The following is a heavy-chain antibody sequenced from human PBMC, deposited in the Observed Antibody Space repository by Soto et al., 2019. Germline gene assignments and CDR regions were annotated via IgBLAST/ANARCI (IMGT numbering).Heavy chain of an antibody. J-gene: IGHJ6*02. V-gene: IGHV5-51*01. CDR2: IYPGDSDA. Sequence: PGESLKISCKASGYTFTSYYIGWVRQMPGKGLEWMGIIYPGDSDANYSPSFQGHVTISADKSISTAYLQWSSLKASDTAMYYCARHRETARYYYYGMDVWGQGTTVTVSS. CDR3: ARHRETARYYYYGMDV. CDR1: GYTFTSYY. D-gene: IGHD1-1*01.